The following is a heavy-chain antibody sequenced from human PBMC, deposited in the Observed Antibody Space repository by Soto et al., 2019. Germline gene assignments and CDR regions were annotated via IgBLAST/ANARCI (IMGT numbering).Heavy chain of an antibody. CDR1: GGTFSSYA. CDR2: IIPIFGTV. Sequence: QVQLVQSGAEVKKPGSSVKVSCKASGGTFSSYAISWVRQAPGQGLEWMGGIIPIFGTVNYAQKFQGRVTTTADESTSTAYMELSSLRSEDTAVHYCARGNHRWLQLWYFDLWGRGTLVTVSS. J-gene: IGHJ2*01. V-gene: IGHV1-69*12. CDR3: ARGNHRWLQLWYFDL. D-gene: IGHD5-12*01.